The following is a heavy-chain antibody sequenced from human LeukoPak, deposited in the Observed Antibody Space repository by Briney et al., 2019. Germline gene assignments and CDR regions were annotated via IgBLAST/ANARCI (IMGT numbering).Heavy chain of an antibody. D-gene: IGHD2-21*02. J-gene: IGHJ4*02. V-gene: IGHV3-30*04. Sequence: GGSPRLSSAASGFTSSSYAMNTVRQAPGTELESPAVISCDGSNKYYADSVKGRFTISRDNSKNTLYLQMNSLRAEDTAVYHCARENIVVVTAIAGFDYWGQGTLVTVSS. CDR1: GFTSSSYA. CDR3: ARENIVVVTAIAGFDY. CDR2: ISCDGSNK.